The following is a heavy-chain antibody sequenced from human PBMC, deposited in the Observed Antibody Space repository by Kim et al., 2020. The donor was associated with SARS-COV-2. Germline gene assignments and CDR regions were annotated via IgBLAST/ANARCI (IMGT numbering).Heavy chain of an antibody. V-gene: IGHV1-69*13. J-gene: IGHJ6*02. CDR1: GGTFSSYA. D-gene: IGHD5-12*01. CDR2: IIPIFGTA. Sequence: SVKVSCKASGGTFSSYAISWVRQAPGQGLEWMGGIIPIFGTANYAQKFQGRVTITADESTSTAYMELSSLRSEDTAVYYCARVRDGYNSDYYYYGMDVWGQGTTVTVSS. CDR3: ARVRDGYNSDYYYYGMDV.